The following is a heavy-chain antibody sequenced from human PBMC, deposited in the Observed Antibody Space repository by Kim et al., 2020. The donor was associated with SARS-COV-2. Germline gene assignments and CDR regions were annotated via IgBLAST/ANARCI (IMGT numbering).Heavy chain of an antibody. V-gene: IGHV3-30*18. J-gene: IGHJ3*02. CDR2: ISYDGSNK. Sequence: GGSLRLSCAASGFTFSSYGMHWVRQAPGKGLEWVAVISYDGSNKYYADSVKGRFTISRDNSKNTLYLQMNSLRAEDTAVYYCAKASVAFDIWGQGTMVTV. CDR1: GFTFSSYG. CDR3: AKASVAFDI.